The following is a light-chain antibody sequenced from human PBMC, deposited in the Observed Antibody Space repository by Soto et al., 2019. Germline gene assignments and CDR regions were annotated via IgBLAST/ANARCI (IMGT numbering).Light chain of an antibody. CDR2: EVT. J-gene: IGLJ1*01. V-gene: IGLV2-14*01. CDR3: SSHAGSSAFYV. Sequence: VLTQPASVSGSPGQSITISFTGTSSDIGAYDYVSWYQQYPGRVPKLLIHEVTNRPSGVSDRFSGSKSGNTASLTISGLQTEDEADYYCSSHAGSSAFYVFGTGTKVTVL. CDR1: SSDIGAYDY.